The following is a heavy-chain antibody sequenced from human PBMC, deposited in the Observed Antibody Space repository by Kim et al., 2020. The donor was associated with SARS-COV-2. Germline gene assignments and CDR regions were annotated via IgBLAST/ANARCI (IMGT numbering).Heavy chain of an antibody. CDR1: GGSFSGYY. CDR2: INHSGST. CDR3: ARGAGSYYKARYFDL. Sequence: SETLSLTCAVYGGSFSGYYWSWIRQPPGKGLEWIGEINHSGSTNYNPSLKSRVTISVDTSKNQFSLKLSSVTAADTAVYYCARGAGSYYKARYFDLWGRGTLVTVSS. V-gene: IGHV4-34*01. J-gene: IGHJ2*01. D-gene: IGHD3-10*01.